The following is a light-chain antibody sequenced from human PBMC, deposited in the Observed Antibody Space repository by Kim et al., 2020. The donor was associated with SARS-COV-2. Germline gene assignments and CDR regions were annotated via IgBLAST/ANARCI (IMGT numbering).Light chain of an antibody. CDR3: QQRSNWPLT. J-gene: IGKJ4*01. CDR1: QSISAY. Sequence: LSPGERATLSCRSSQSISAYLALYQVRPGQAPRLLIYDASNRATGIPARFSGSGSGTDFTLTISSLEPGDFAIYYCQQRSNWPLTFGGGTKVDIK. CDR2: DAS. V-gene: IGKV3-11*01.